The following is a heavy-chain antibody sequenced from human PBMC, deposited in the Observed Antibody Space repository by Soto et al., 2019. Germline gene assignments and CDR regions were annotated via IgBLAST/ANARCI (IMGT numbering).Heavy chain of an antibody. Sequence: QPGGSLRLSCAASGFTFSSYGMHWVRQAPGKGLEWVAVIWYDGSNKYYADSVKGRFTISRDNSKNTLYLQMNSLRAEDTAVYYCARDAWIQLWLRYGMDVWGQGTTVTVSS. J-gene: IGHJ6*02. CDR1: GFTFSSYG. D-gene: IGHD5-18*01. CDR2: IWYDGSNK. V-gene: IGHV3-33*01. CDR3: ARDAWIQLWLRYGMDV.